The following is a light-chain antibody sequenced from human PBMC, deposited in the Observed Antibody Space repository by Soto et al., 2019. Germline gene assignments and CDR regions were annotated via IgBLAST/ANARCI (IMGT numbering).Light chain of an antibody. Sequence: DIAMTQSPATLSLSPGESATLSCRASQSVSSKLAWYQQKTGQAPRLLIYDESTRATGIPDRFSGSGSGTELNLTISRLQSEDFAVYYCQQFNNWPRTFGQGTKVDIK. CDR1: QSVSSK. J-gene: IGKJ1*01. V-gene: IGKV3-15*01. CDR2: DES. CDR3: QQFNNWPRT.